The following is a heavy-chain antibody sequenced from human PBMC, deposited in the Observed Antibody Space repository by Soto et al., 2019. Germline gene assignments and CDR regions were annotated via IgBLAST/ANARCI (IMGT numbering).Heavy chain of an antibody. CDR3: ARDKRITIFGVVIEGDPTDYYGMDV. J-gene: IGHJ6*02. Sequence: PSETLSLTCTVSGGSIXSGDYYWSWIRQPPGKGLEWIGYIYYSGSTYYNPSLKSRVTISVDTSKNQFSLKLSSVTAADTAVYYCARDKRITIFGVVIEGDPTDYYGMDVWGQGTTVTVSS. CDR1: GGSIXSGDYY. CDR2: IYYSGST. V-gene: IGHV4-30-4*01. D-gene: IGHD3-3*01.